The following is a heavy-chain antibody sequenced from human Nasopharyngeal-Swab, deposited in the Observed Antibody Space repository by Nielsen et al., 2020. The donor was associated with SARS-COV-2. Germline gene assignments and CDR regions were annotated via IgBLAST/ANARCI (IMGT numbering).Heavy chain of an antibody. J-gene: IGHJ4*02. CDR1: GYTFTSYG. CDR2: INPSGGST. CDR3: ASVPLLWFGEGLVY. V-gene: IGHV1-46*01. D-gene: IGHD3-10*01. Sequence: ASVKVSCKASGYTFTSYGISWVRQAPGQGLEWMGIINPSGGSTSYAQKFQGRVTMTRDTSTSTVYMELSSLRSEDTAVYYCASVPLLWFGEGLVYWGQGTLVTVSS.